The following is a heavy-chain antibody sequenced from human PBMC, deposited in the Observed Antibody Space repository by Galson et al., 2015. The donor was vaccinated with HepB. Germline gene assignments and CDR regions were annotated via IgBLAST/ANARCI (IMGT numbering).Heavy chain of an antibody. CDR2: ISAYNGNT. CDR3: ARDGSSSWYPRGYYYYYGMDV. Sequence: SVKVSCKASGYTFTSYGISWVRQAPGQGLEWMGWISAYNGNTNYAQKLQGRVTMTTDTSTSTAYMELRSLRSDDTAVYYCARDGSSSWYPRGYYYYYGMDVWGQGTTVTVSS. CDR1: GYTFTSYG. D-gene: IGHD6-13*01. V-gene: IGHV1-18*04. J-gene: IGHJ6*02.